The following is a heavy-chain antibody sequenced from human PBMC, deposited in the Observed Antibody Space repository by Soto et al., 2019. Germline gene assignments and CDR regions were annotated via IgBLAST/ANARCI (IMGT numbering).Heavy chain of an antibody. J-gene: IGHJ4*02. D-gene: IGHD2-2*01. CDR3: ARTQVVRAKYYFDY. CDR2: IYYSGST. CDR1: GGSISSSSYY. V-gene: IGHV4-39*01. Sequence: SETLSLTCTVSGGSISSSSYYWGWIRQPPGKGLEWIGSIYYSGSTYYNPSLKSRVTISVDTSKNQFSMKLSSVTAADTAVYYCARTQVVRAKYYFDYWGQGTLVTVSS.